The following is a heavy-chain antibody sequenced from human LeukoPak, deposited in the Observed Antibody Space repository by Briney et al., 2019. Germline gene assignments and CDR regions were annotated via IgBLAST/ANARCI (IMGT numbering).Heavy chain of an antibody. V-gene: IGHV3-74*01. CDR3: ASASSHRIAAGGDY. J-gene: IGHJ4*02. CDR2: INSDGSSR. Sequence: PGGFLRLSCAASGFTFSNYWMHWVRQAPGKGLVWVSRINSDGSSRNYADSVKGRFTISRDNAKNMLYLQMSSLRAEDTAVYYCASASSHRIAAGGDYWGQGTLVTVSS. CDR1: GFTFSNYW. D-gene: IGHD6-13*01.